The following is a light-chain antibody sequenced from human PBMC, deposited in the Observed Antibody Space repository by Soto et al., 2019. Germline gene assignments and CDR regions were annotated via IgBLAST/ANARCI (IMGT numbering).Light chain of an antibody. CDR3: QQYGSSSWT. Sequence: MTQYPATLSVSPGDRATLSCRASQSVASNLAWFQQRPGQAPSLLIYDASNRATGIPDRFSGSGSGTEFTLTISRLEPEDFAVYYCQQYGSSSWTFGQGTKVDIK. J-gene: IGKJ1*01. CDR1: QSVASN. V-gene: IGKV3-20*01. CDR2: DAS.